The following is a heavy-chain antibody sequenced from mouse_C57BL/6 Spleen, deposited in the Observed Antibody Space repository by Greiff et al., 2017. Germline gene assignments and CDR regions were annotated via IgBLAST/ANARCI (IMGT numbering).Heavy chain of an antibody. CDR1: GYTFPSYW. J-gene: IGHJ4*01. Sequence: QVQLQQSGAELVKPGASVKLSCKASGYTFPSYWMHWVKQRPGQGLEWIGMIHPNSGSTNYNEKFKSKATLTVDKSSSTAYMQLSSLTSEDSAVYYGARQYSNYYAMDYWGQGTSGTVSS. D-gene: IGHD2-5*01. CDR2: IHPNSGST. V-gene: IGHV1-64*01. CDR3: ARQYSNYYAMDY.